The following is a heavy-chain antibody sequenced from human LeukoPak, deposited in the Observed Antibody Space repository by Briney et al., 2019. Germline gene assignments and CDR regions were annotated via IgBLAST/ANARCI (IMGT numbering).Heavy chain of an antibody. CDR3: ARSVEGYCSGGSCYSYSYYMDV. D-gene: IGHD2-15*01. Sequence: PSETLSLTCTVSGGSISSYYWSWIRQPPGKGLEWIGYIYYSGGTNYNPSLKSRVTISVDTSKNQFSLKLSSVTAADTAVYYCARSVEGYCSGGSCYSYSYYMDVWGKGTTVTVSS. J-gene: IGHJ6*03. V-gene: IGHV4-59*01. CDR2: IYYSGGT. CDR1: GGSISSYY.